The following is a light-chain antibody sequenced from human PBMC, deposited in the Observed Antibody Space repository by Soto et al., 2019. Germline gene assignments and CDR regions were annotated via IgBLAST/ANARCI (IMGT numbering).Light chain of an antibody. J-gene: IGKJ3*01. CDR3: QQGFNTPNT. Sequence: DIQMTQSPSSLSASVGDRVTITCGASQSINNCLNWYQQKPGKAPKLLIYAASSLQSGVPSRFSGSGSGTHFTLTISSLQPEDFATYYCQQGFNTPNTFGPGTKVDIK. V-gene: IGKV1-39*01. CDR2: AAS. CDR1: QSINNC.